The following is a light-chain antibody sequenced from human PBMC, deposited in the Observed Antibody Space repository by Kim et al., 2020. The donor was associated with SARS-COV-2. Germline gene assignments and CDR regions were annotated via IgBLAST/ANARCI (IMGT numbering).Light chain of an antibody. Sequence: LSPGQGASLSCRASQTINSAYIAWYQQRPGQAPRLLIHGGFTRATGIPDRFSGSLSGTDFILTISRAEPEDAGVYYCQQYGNSVTFGGGTKVDIK. CDR2: GGF. V-gene: IGKV3-20*01. CDR1: QTINSAY. J-gene: IGKJ4*01. CDR3: QQYGNSVT.